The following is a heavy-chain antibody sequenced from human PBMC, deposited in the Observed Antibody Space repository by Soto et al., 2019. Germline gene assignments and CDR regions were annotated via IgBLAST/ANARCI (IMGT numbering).Heavy chain of an antibody. CDR1: GADINTYS. V-gene: IGHV4-4*07. J-gene: IGHJ6*02. CDR3: ARGREAGYNFYYGMDV. D-gene: IGHD6-19*01. Sequence: SETLSLTCSVSGADINTYSWTWIRQPAGKGLEWIGRIYTSASINYNPSLRGRVTLSVDTSTNQVSLKLASVTAADTAVYYCARGREAGYNFYYGMDVWGQGTTVTVSS. CDR2: IYTSASI.